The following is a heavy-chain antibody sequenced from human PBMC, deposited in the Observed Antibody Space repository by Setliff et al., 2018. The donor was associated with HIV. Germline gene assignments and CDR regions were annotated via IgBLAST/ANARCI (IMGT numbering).Heavy chain of an antibody. CDR3: ARAGVGGYSGYDRDYYYYYMDV. D-gene: IGHD5-12*01. J-gene: IGHJ6*03. CDR1: GYTFTSYY. V-gene: IGHV1-46*01. Sequence: ASVKVSCKASGYTFTSYYMHWVRQAPGQGLEWMGIINPSGGSTSYSQKFQGRVTMTRDTSTSTVYMELSSLRSEDTAVYYCARAGVGGYSGYDRDYYYYYMDVWGKGTTVTVSS. CDR2: INPSGGST.